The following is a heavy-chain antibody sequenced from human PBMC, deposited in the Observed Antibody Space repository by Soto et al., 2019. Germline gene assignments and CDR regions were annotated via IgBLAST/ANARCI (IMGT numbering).Heavy chain of an antibody. V-gene: IGHV3-9*01. CDR3: AKGGQQVVWLGAFEI. CDR2: ISWNSGSI. D-gene: IGHD6-13*01. Sequence: EVQLVESGGGLAQPGRSLRLSCAASGFTFHDYAMYWVRQVPGKGLEWVSRISWNSGSIAYADSVKGRFTISRDNAKNALYVQMNSLRAEDTALYYCAKGGQQVVWLGAFEIWGQGTMVTVSS. J-gene: IGHJ3*02. CDR1: GFTFHDYA.